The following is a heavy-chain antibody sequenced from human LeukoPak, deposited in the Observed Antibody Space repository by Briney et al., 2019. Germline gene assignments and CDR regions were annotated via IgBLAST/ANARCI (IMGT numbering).Heavy chain of an antibody. CDR2: IYHSGST. J-gene: IGHJ4*02. D-gene: IGHD3-9*01. CDR1: GGSISSGGYS. V-gene: IGHV4-30-2*01. CDR3: ARGYYDILTGYYNCLYYFDY. Sequence: SETLSLTCAVSGGSISSGGYSWSWIRQPPGKGLEWIGYIYHSGSTYYNPSLKSRVTISVDRSKNQFSLKLSSVTAADTAVYYCARGYYDILTGYYNCLYYFDYWGQGTLVTVSS.